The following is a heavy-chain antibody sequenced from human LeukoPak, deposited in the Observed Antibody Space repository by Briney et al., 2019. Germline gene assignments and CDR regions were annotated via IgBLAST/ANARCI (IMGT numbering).Heavy chain of an antibody. Sequence: PGGSLRLSCAASGFTFSDYGIHWVRQAPGKGLEWLAFIRNDGNDKSYADSVKGRFTISRDNSKNTLYLQMNSLRAEDTAVYYCAKLLYYYDSSQPYWGQGTLVTVSS. CDR2: IRNDGNDK. J-gene: IGHJ4*02. D-gene: IGHD3-22*01. CDR3: AKLLYYYDSSQPY. V-gene: IGHV3-30*02. CDR1: GFTFSDYG.